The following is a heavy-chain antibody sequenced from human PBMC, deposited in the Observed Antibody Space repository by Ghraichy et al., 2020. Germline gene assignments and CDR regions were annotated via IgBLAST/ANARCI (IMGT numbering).Heavy chain of an antibody. D-gene: IGHD3-10*01. Sequence: GESLNISCAASGFMFRNYGIHWVRQAPGKGLEWVALIWYDGSKKYYADSVKGRFTISRDTSKNTLHLQMNSLRAEDTAVYYCARGAWFGELLLEDFDHWGQGTLVTVS. CDR2: IWYDGSKK. CDR3: ARGAWFGELLLEDFDH. CDR1: GFMFRNYG. V-gene: IGHV3-33*01. J-gene: IGHJ4*02.